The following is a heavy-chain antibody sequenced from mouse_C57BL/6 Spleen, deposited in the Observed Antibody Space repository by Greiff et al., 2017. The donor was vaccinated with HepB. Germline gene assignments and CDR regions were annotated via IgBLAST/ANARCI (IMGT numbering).Heavy chain of an antibody. V-gene: IGHV1-52*01. CDR1: GYTFTSYW. CDR2: IDPSDSET. Sequence: VQLQQSGAELVRPGSSVKLSCKASGYTFTSYWMHWVKQRPIQGLEWIGNIDPSDSETHYNQKFKDKATLTVDKSSSTAYMQLSSLTSEDSAVYYCARGEGYDVPFAYWGQGTLVTVSA. D-gene: IGHD2-2*01. CDR3: ARGEGYDVPFAY. J-gene: IGHJ3*01.